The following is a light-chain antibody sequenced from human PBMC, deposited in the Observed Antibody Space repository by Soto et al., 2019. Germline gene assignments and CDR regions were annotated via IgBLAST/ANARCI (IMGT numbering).Light chain of an antibody. CDR1: QSISSW. V-gene: IGKV1-5*03. CDR2: KAS. J-gene: IGKJ4*01. Sequence: DIQMTQSPSTLSSSVGDRVTITCRASQSISSWLAWYQQKPGKAPDLLIYKASYLQSGVPSRFSGSGSGTEFTLTISSLQPDDFATYYCQQYNSYPVTFGGGTKVEIK. CDR3: QQYNSYPVT.